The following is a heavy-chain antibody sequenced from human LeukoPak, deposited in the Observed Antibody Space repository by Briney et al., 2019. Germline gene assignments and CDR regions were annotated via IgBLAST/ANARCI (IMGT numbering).Heavy chain of an antibody. CDR1: GGTFSSYA. CDR3: ARDYQYSYGPGPFDY. Sequence: EASVKVSCKASGGTFSSYAISWVRQAPGQGLEWMGGIIPIFGTANYAQKFQGRVTITADESTSTAYMELSSLRSEDTAVYYCARDYQYSYGPGPFDYWGQGTLVTVST. J-gene: IGHJ4*02. V-gene: IGHV1-69*13. CDR2: IIPIFGTA. D-gene: IGHD5-18*01.